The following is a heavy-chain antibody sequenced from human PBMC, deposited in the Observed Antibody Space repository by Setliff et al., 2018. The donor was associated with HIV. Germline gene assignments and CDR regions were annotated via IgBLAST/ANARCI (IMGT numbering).Heavy chain of an antibody. D-gene: IGHD5-12*01. CDR2: IYYTENT. Sequence: PSETLSLTCTVSGGSITNSNYYRGWFRQPPGKGLEWIGAIYYTENTYYNPSLKSRVTMSVDTSKNQFSLKLRSVTAADTAVYFCATLRWLRSKHSDYWGQGILVTSPQ. CDR3: ATLRWLRSKHSDY. J-gene: IGHJ4*01. CDR1: GGSITNSNYY. V-gene: IGHV4-39*01.